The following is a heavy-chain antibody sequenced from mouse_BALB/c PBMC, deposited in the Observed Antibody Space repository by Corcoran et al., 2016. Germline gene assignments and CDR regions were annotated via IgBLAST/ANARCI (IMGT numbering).Heavy chain of an antibody. V-gene: IGHV14-1*02. Sequence: EVQLQQSGAELVRPGALVKLSCKASGFNIKDYYMHWVKQRPEQGLEWIGWIDPENGNTIYDPKFQGKASITADTSSNTAYLQLSSLTSEDTAVDYCAYYGSWFAYWGQGTLVTVSA. D-gene: IGHD1-1*01. CDR2: IDPENGNT. J-gene: IGHJ3*01. CDR1: GFNIKDYY. CDR3: AYYGSWFAY.